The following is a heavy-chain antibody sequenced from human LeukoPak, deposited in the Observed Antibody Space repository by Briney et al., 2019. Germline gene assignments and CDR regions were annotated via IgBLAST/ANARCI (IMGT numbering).Heavy chain of an antibody. D-gene: IGHD4-23*01. CDR1: GGSISSYY. V-gene: IGHV4-59*01. Sequence: SETLSLTCTVSGGSISSYYWSWIRQPPGKGLEWIGYIYYSGSTNYNPSLKSRVTISVDTPKNQFSLKLSSVTAADMAVYYCAVYGGNSKWFDPWGQGTLVTVSS. J-gene: IGHJ5*02. CDR2: IYYSGST. CDR3: AVYGGNSKWFDP.